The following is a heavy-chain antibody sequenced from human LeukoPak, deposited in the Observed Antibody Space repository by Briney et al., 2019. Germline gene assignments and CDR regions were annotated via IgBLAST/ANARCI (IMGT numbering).Heavy chain of an antibody. CDR1: GYTFTSYG. J-gene: IGHJ4*02. D-gene: IGHD6-13*01. Sequence: ASVKVSCKASGYTFTSYGISWVRQAPGQGLEWMGWISAYNGNTNYAQKLQGRVTMTTDTSTSTAYMELRSLRSDDTAVYYCAREHPTKNCSSWENYWGQGTLVTVPS. V-gene: IGHV1-18*01. CDR2: ISAYNGNT. CDR3: AREHPTKNCSSWENY.